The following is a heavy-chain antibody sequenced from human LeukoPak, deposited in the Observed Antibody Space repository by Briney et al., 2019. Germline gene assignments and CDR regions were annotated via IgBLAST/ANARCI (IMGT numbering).Heavy chain of an antibody. CDR3: ARDRFSAHCSVGSCYSGRGGY. CDR2: INPNSGGT. J-gene: IGHJ4*02. Sequence: ASVKVSCKASGYTFTGFYMHWVRQAPGQGLEWMGWINPNSGGTNYAQKFQGRVTMTRDTSISTAYMELSRLRSDDTAVYYCARDRFSAHCSVGSCYSGRGGYWGQGTLVTVSS. CDR1: GYTFTGFY. V-gene: IGHV1-2*02. D-gene: IGHD2-15*01.